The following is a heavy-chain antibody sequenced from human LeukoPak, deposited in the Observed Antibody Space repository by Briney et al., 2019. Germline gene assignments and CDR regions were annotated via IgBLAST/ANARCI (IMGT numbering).Heavy chain of an antibody. D-gene: IGHD3-10*01. V-gene: IGHV4-61*01. J-gene: IGHJ5*02. CDR1: GGSISSSSYY. CDR3: AREFRHDNWFDP. CDR2: IYYSGST. Sequence: PSETLSLTCTVSGGSISSSSYYWSWIRQPPGKGLEWIGYIYYSGSTNYNPSLKSRVTISVDTSKNQFSLKLSSVTAADTAVYYCAREFRHDNWFDPWGQGTLVTVSS.